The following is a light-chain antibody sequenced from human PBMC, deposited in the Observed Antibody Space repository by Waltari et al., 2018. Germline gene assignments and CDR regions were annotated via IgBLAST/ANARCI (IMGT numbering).Light chain of an antibody. CDR2: EVS. CDR3: SSYAGSSTFVV. Sequence: QSALTQPASVSGSPGQSITISCTGTTNDVGGYDLVSWSQQHPGKVPKLKIYEVSKRPAGVSGVSYRFSGSKSGNTASLTISGLQTEDEADYYCSSYAGSSTFVVFGGGTKLTVL. V-gene: IGLV2-23*02. J-gene: IGLJ2*01. CDR1: TNDVGGYDL.